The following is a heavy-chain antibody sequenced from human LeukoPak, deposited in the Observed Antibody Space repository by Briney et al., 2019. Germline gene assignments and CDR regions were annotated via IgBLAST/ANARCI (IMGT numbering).Heavy chain of an antibody. CDR2: INPNSGAT. CDR3: ARSGAYYDMDV. CDR1: GYTFTGYY. Sequence: ASVKVSCKASGYTFTGYYIHWVRQAPGQGLEWMVWINPNSGATNYAQKFQGRVTVTRDTAISTAYLELSRLRSDDTAVYYCARSGAYYDMDVWGKGTTVAASS. D-gene: IGHD4-17*01. J-gene: IGHJ6*04. V-gene: IGHV1-2*02.